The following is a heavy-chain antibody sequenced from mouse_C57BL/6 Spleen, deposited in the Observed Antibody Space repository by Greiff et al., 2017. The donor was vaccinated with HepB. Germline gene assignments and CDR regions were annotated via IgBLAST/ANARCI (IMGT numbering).Heavy chain of an antibody. CDR3: SSAPITAVVARDCFDY. Sequence: QVQLQQSGTELVKPGASVKLSCKASGYTFTSYWMHWVKQRPGQGLEWIGIINPSNGGTNYNEKFKSKATLTVDKSSSTAYMQLSSLTSEDSAVYYCSSAPITAVVARDCFDYWGQGTTLTVSS. D-gene: IGHD1-1*01. J-gene: IGHJ2*01. V-gene: IGHV1-53*01. CDR2: INPSNGGT. CDR1: GYTFTSYW.